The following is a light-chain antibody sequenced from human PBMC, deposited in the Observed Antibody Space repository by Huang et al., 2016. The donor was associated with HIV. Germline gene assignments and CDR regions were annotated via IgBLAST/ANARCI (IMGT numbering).Light chain of an antibody. V-gene: IGKV3-11*01. J-gene: IGKJ4*01. CDR3: QQRSNWL. CDR2: DAS. CDR1: QSVSSY. Sequence: DIVLTQSPATLSLSPGERDTLSCSASQSVSSYLAWYQQKPGQAPSLLIYDASNRATGIPARFSGSGSGTDFTLTISSLEPEDFAVYYCQQRSNWLFGGGTKVEIK.